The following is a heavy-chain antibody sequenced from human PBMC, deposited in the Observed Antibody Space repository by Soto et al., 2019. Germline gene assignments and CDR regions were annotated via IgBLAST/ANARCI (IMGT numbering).Heavy chain of an antibody. D-gene: IGHD3-9*01. J-gene: IGHJ4*02. CDR1: GGSISSGSFY. CDR2: ISDSGSS. CDR3: ARTTFYDIFTAYYSLFDY. V-gene: IGHV4-31*03. Sequence: QVQLQESGPGLVKPSQTLTLTCTVSGGSISSGSFYWSWIRQHPGKGLEWIGHISDSGSSYYNPTHERRVTISVDTSKNQFSLQLSAVTAADTAVYFCARTTFYDIFTAYYSLFDYWGQGTLVTVSS.